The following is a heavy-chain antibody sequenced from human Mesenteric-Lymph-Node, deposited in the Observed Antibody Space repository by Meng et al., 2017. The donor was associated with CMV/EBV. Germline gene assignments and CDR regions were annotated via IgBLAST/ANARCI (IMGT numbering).Heavy chain of an antibody. J-gene: IGHJ4*02. CDR1: GGSFSGYY. CDR3: ARHQRWLKSEGGFNY. V-gene: IGHV4-34*01. CDR2: INHSGST. Sequence: QGQLQQWVAGLLKPSEPLSLTCAVYGGSFSGYYWSWIRQPPGKGLEWIGEINHSGSTNYNPSLKSRVTISVDTSKNQFSLKLSSVTAADTALYYCARHQRWLKSEGGFNYWGQGTLVTVSS. D-gene: IGHD4-23*01.